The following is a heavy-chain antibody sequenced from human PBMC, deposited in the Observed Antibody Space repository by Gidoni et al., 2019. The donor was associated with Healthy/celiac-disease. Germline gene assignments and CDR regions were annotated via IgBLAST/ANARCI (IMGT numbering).Heavy chain of an antibody. CDR2: ISYDGSNK. Sequence: QVQLVESGGGVVQPGRSLRLSCAASGFTFRSYAMHWVRQAPGKGLEWVAVISYDGSNKYYADSVKGRFTISRDNSKNTLYLQMNSLRAEDTAVYYCAREIVVTQSDAFDIWGQGTMVTVSS. J-gene: IGHJ3*02. V-gene: IGHV3-30*04. D-gene: IGHD3-22*01. CDR3: AREIVVTQSDAFDI. CDR1: GFTFRSYA.